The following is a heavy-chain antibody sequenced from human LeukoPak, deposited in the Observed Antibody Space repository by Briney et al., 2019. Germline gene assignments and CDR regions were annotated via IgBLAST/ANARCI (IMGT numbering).Heavy chain of an antibody. CDR1: GGSISTSSYY. D-gene: IGHD6-13*01. V-gene: IGHV4-39*01. Sequence: SETLSLTCTVSGGSISTSSYYWGWIRQPPGKGLEWIGSIFFSGSTCYNPSLESRVTISVDTSKNQFSLKLRSVTAADTAVYYCARHRSSSWYDGMGYWGQGTLVTVSS. CDR3: ARHRSSSWYDGMGY. CDR2: IFFSGST. J-gene: IGHJ4*02.